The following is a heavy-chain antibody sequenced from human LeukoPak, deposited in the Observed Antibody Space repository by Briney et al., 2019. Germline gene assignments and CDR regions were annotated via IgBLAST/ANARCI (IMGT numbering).Heavy chain of an antibody. V-gene: IGHV3-30-3*01. Sequence: GGSLRLSCAASGFTFSSYAMRWVRQAPGKGLEWVAVISYDGSNKYYADSVKGRFTISRDNSKDTLYLQMNSLRAEDTAVYYCARDTHPYDFWSGYTDYWGQGTLVTVSS. CDR2: ISYDGSNK. D-gene: IGHD3-3*01. CDR3: ARDTHPYDFWSGYTDY. J-gene: IGHJ4*02. CDR1: GFTFSSYA.